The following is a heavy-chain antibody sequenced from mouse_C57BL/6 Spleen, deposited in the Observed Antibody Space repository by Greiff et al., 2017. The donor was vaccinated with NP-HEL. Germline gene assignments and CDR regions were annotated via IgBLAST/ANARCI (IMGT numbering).Heavy chain of an antibody. CDR2: INPYNGGT. CDR1: GYTFTDYY. D-gene: IGHD1-1*01. V-gene: IGHV1-19*01. Sequence: VQLQQSGPVLVKPGASVKMSCKASGYTFTDYYMNWVKQSHGKSLEWIGVINPYNGGTSYNQKFKGKATLTVEKSSSTAYMELNSLTAEDSAVYYCARGYYGSGDYWGQGTTLTVSS. CDR3: ARGYYGSGDY. J-gene: IGHJ2*01.